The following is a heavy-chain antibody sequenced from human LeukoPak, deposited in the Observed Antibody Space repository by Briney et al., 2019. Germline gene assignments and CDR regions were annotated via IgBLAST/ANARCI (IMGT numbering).Heavy chain of an antibody. CDR1: GGSFSGYY. V-gene: IGHV4-34*01. CDR2: INHSGST. Sequence: PSETLSLTCAVYGGSFSGYYWNWIRQSPGKGLEWIGEINHSGSTNYNPSLKSRVTISIDTSKSQFSLKLSSVTAADTAVYYCARVRTGNSGRPRFDPWGQGTLVTVSS. D-gene: IGHD2/OR15-2a*01. J-gene: IGHJ5*02. CDR3: ARVRTGNSGRPRFDP.